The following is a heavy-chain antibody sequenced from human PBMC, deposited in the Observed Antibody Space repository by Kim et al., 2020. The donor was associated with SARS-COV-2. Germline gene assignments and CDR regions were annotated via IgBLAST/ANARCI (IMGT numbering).Heavy chain of an antibody. CDR2: IYYSGST. CDR3: AREPRGFGEFGDYYGMDV. V-gene: IGHV4-59*01. CDR1: GGSISSYY. J-gene: IGHJ6*02. D-gene: IGHD3-10*01. Sequence: SETLSLTCTVSGGSISSYYWSWIRQPPGKGLEWIGYIYYSGSTNYNPSLKSRVTISVDTSKNQFSLKLSSVTAADTAVYYCAREPRGFGEFGDYYGMDVWGQGTTVTVSS.